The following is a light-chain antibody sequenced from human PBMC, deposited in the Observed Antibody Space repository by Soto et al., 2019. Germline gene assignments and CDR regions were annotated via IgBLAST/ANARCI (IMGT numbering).Light chain of an antibody. CDR1: QSISSSY. Sequence: EIVLMHAPGTLSLSPGKRATLSFRASQSISSSYLAWYQQRPGQAPRLLIYGASSRATGIPDRFSGSGSGTEFTLTISSLQSEDFAVYYCQQYNNWPPITFGQGTRLEI. J-gene: IGKJ5*01. V-gene: IGKV3-20*01. CDR2: GAS. CDR3: QQYNNWPPIT.